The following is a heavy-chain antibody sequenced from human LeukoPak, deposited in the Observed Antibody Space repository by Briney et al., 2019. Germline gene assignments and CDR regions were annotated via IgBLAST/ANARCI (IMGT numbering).Heavy chain of an antibody. CDR2: IYYSGNT. J-gene: IGHJ3*01. CDR3: ARTKPLDPFDF. CDR1: GGTISSYY. V-gene: IGHV4-59*01. Sequence: SEALSLTCTVSGGTISSYYWSWIRQPPGKGLEWIGYIYYSGNTYYNPSLKSRVTISVDTSKNQFSLKVNSVTAADTAVYYCARTKPLDPFDFWGQGTLVTVSS.